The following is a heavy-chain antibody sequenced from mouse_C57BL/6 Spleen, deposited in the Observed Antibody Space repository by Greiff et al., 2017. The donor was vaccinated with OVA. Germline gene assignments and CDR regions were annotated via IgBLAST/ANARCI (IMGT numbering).Heavy chain of an antibody. V-gene: IGHV1-82*01. CDR1: GYAFSSSW. CDR2: IYPGDGDT. CDR3: ACSYYYGSSSAWFAY. D-gene: IGHD1-1*01. Sequence: QVQLQQSGPELVKPGASVKISCKASGYAFSSSWMNWVKQRPGKGLEWIGRIYPGDGDTNYNGKFKGKATLTADKSSSTAYMQLSSLTSDDSAVYFCACSYYYGSSSAWFAYWGQGTLVTVSA. J-gene: IGHJ3*01.